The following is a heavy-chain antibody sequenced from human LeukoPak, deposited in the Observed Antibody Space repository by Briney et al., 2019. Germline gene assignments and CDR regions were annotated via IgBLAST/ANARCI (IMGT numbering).Heavy chain of an antibody. D-gene: IGHD6-19*01. Sequence: PGGSLRLSCAASGFTFSSYWMSWVRQAPGKGLEWVANIKQDGSEKYYVDSVKGRFTISRDNAKNSLYLQMNSLRAEDTAVYYCAQPLSVLVAGTEFDSWGQGTLVTVSS. CDR1: GFTFSSYW. V-gene: IGHV3-7*01. J-gene: IGHJ4*02. CDR3: AQPLSVLVAGTEFDS. CDR2: IKQDGSEK.